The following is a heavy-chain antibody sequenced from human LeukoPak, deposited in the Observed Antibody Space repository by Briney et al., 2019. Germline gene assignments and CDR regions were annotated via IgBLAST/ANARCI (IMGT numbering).Heavy chain of an antibody. CDR1: GGSISSYY. Sequence: PSETLSLTCTVSGGSISSYYWSWIRQPPGKGLEWIGYIYYGGSTNYNPSLKSRVTISVDTSKNQFSLKLSSVTAADTAVYYCARGFGGFGVVIGWFDPWGQGTLVTVSS. J-gene: IGHJ5*02. D-gene: IGHD3-3*01. CDR3: ARGFGGFGVVIGWFDP. CDR2: IYYGGST. V-gene: IGHV4-59*01.